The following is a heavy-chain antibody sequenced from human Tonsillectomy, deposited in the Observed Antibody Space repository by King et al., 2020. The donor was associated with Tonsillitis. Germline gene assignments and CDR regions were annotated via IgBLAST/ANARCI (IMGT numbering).Heavy chain of an antibody. CDR1: GFTFSTYG. V-gene: IGHV3-33*05. D-gene: IGHD3-16*01. CDR2: ISYDGNNK. CDR3: ARVHLQGGYFDY. J-gene: IGHJ4*02. Sequence: VQLVESGGGVVQPGRSLRLSCAASGFTFSTYGMHWVRQAPGKGLEWVAVISYDGNNKYYADSVKGRFTISRDNSKNKLYLQMNSLRAEDTAVYYCARVHLQGGYFDYWGQGTLVTVSS.